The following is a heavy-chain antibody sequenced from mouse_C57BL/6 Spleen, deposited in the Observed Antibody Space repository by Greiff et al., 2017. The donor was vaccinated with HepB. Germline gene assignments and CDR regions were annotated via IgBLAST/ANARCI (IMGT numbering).Heavy chain of an antibody. V-gene: IGHV1-55*01. D-gene: IGHD1-1*01. CDR3: ARTGSSYDSYWYFDV. Sequence: VQLQQPGAELVKPGASVKMSCKASGYTFTSYWITWVKQRPGQGLEWIGDIYPGSGSTNYNEKFKSKATLTVDTSSSTAYMQLSSLTSEDSAVYYCARTGSSYDSYWYFDVWGTGTTVTVSS. CDR2: IYPGSGST. J-gene: IGHJ1*03. CDR1: GYTFTSYW.